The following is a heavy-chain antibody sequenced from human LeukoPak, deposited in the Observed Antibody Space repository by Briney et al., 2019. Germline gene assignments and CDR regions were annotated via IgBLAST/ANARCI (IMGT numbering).Heavy chain of an antibody. CDR3: ARALYYYDSSGYTDY. D-gene: IGHD3-22*01. Sequence: ASVKVSCKASGYTFTGYYLHWVRQAPGQGLEWMGWINPNSGGTNFAQKFQGRVTMTRDTSISTAYMELSRLRSDDTAAYYCARALYYYDSSGYTDYWGQGTLVTVSS. CDR1: GYTFTGYY. V-gene: IGHV1-2*02. CDR2: INPNSGGT. J-gene: IGHJ4*02.